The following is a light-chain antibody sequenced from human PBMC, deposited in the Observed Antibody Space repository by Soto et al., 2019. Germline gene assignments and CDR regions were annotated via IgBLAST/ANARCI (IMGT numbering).Light chain of an antibody. CDR2: EVS. J-gene: IGLJ3*02. V-gene: IGLV2-14*01. CDR1: SSDVGAYNY. CDR3: SSYTTSSTTV. Sequence: QSALTQPASVSRSPGQSITISCTGTSSDVGAYNYVSWYQQHPGKAPKFMIYEVSNRPSGVSNRFSGSKSGNTASLTISGLQAEDEADYYCSSYTTSSTTVFGGGTKLTVL.